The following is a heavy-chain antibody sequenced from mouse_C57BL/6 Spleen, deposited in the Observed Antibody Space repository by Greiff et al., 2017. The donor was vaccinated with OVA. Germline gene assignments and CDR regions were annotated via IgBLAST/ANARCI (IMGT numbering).Heavy chain of an antibody. CDR2: IDPETGGT. D-gene: IGHD1-3*01. CDR1: GHTFTDYE. J-gene: IGHJ4*01. Sequence: QVHVKQSGAELVRPGASVTLSCKASGHTFTDYEMHWVKQTPVHGLEWIGAIDPETGGTAYNQKFKGKAILTADKSSSTAYMELRSLTSEDSAVYYCTRLGYSSPMDYWGQGTSVTVSS. V-gene: IGHV1-15*01. CDR3: TRLGYSSPMDY.